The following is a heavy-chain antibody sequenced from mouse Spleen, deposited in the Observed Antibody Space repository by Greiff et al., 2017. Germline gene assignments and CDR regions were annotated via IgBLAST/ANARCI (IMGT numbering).Heavy chain of an antibody. CDR3: ARGGYYAYYGDY. Sequence: QVQLQQSGAELARPGASVKMSCKASGYTFTSYTMHWVKQRPGQGLEWIGYINPSSGYTKYNQKFKDKATLTADKSSSTAYMQRSSLTAEDSAVYYCARGGYYAYYGDYWGQGTTLTVSS. CDR1: GYTFTSYT. CDR2: INPSSGYT. J-gene: IGHJ2*01. V-gene: IGHV1-4*01. D-gene: IGHD1-1*01.